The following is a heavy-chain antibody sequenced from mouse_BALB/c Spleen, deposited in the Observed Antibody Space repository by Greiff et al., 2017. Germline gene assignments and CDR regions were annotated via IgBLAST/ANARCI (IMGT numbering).Heavy chain of an antibody. D-gene: IGHD2-12*01. CDR2: ISNGGGST. V-gene: IGHV5-12-2*01. CDR1: GFTFSSYT. Sequence: EVKVVESGGGLVQPGGSLKLSCAASGFTFSSYTMSWVRQTPEKRLEWVAYISNGGGSTYYPDTVKGRFTISRDNAKNTLYLQMSSLKSEDTAMYYCARSYSPWFAYWGQGTLVTVSA. J-gene: IGHJ3*01. CDR3: ARSYSPWFAY.